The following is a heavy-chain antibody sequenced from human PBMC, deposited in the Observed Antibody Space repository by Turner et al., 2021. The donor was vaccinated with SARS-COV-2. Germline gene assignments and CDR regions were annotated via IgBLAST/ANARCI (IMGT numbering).Heavy chain of an antibody. D-gene: IGHD1-26*01. Sequence: EVQLVESGGGLVQPGWSLRLCCAASGFTFSRYWMSWVRQAPGKGMEWVANIKKDGSEKYYVDSVKSRVTISRDNAKNSLYLQMTSLRAEDTAVYYCARYMGATTGPFDFWGQGTLVTVSS. V-gene: IGHV3-7*01. CDR2: IKKDGSEK. J-gene: IGHJ4*02. CDR1: GFTFSRYW. CDR3: ARYMGATTGPFDF.